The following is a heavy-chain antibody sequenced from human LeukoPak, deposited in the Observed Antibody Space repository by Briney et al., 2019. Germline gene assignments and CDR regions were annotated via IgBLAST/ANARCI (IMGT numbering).Heavy chain of an antibody. CDR2: ISAYNGNT. V-gene: IGHV1-18*01. Sequence: ASVKVSCKASGGTFSSYAISWVRQAPGQGLEWMGWISAYNGNTNYAQKLQGRVTMTTDTSTSTAYMELRSLRSDDTAVYYCARDGTIDCYDSSGYYRLFDYWGQGTLVTVSS. D-gene: IGHD3-22*01. CDR3: ARDGTIDCYDSSGYYRLFDY. CDR1: GGTFSSYA. J-gene: IGHJ4*02.